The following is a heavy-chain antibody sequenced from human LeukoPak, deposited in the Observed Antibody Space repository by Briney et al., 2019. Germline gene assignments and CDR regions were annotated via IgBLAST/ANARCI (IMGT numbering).Heavy chain of an antibody. D-gene: IGHD4-17*01. Sequence: GGSLRLSCAASGFTFSSYAMSWVRQAPGKGLEWVSAISNSGGNTYYADSVKGRFTISRDNSKNTLYLQMNSLRAEDTAVYYCARGARKGDDYGGFFDYWGQGTLVTVSS. V-gene: IGHV3-23*01. J-gene: IGHJ4*02. CDR3: ARGARKGDDYGGFFDY. CDR1: GFTFSSYA. CDR2: ISNSGGNT.